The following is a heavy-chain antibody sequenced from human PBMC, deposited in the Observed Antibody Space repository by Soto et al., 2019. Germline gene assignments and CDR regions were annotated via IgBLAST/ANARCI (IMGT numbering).Heavy chain of an antibody. Sequence: SETLSLTCAVYGGSFSGYYWSWIRQPPGKGLEWIGEINHSGSTNYNPSLKSRVTISVDTSKNQFSLKLSSVTAADTAVYYCARVIRESAAGIPHHDYWGQGTLVTVSS. CDR2: INHSGST. CDR1: GGSFSGYY. D-gene: IGHD6-13*01. J-gene: IGHJ4*02. CDR3: ARVIRESAAGIPHHDY. V-gene: IGHV4-34*01.